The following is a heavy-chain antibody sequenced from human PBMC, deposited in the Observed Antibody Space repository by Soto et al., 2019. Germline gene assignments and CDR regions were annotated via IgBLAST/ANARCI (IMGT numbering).Heavy chain of an antibody. D-gene: IGHD5-18*01. J-gene: IGHJ4*02. Sequence: EVQLLESGGGLVQPGGSLRLSCAASGFTFSSYAMSWVRQAPGKGLEWVSAISGSGGSTYYADSVKGRFTISRDNSKNTLYLQMTSLSAEDTAVYYCAKDLDVDTAMVTSFDYWGQGTLATVSS. CDR3: AKDLDVDTAMVTSFDY. V-gene: IGHV3-23*01. CDR1: GFTFSSYA. CDR2: ISGSGGST.